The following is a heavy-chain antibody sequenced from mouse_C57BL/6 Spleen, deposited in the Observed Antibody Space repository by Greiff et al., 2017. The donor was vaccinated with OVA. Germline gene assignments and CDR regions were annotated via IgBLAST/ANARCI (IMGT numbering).Heavy chain of an antibody. D-gene: IGHD2-3*01. J-gene: IGHJ3*01. Sequence: EVKLVESGPGMVKPSQSLSLTCTVTGYSITSGYDWHWIRHFPGNKLEWMGYISYSGSTNYNPSLKSRISITHDTSKNHFFLKLNSVTTEDTATYYCARDEDGYYGFAYWGQGTLVTVSA. CDR2: ISYSGST. CDR1: GYSITSGYD. V-gene: IGHV3-1*01. CDR3: ARDEDGYYGFAY.